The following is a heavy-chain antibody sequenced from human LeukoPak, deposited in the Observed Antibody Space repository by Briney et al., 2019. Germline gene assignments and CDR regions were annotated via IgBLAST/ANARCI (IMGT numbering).Heavy chain of an antibody. CDR3: AREQYTRYSSSWYYFDY. J-gene: IGHJ4*02. D-gene: IGHD6-13*01. Sequence: GGSLRLSCAASGFTFSSYAMSWVRQAPGKGLEWVSAISGSGGSTYYADSVKGRFTISRDNSKNTLYLQMNSLRAEDTAVYYCAREQYTRYSSSWYYFDYWGQGTLVTVSS. CDR2: ISGSGGST. V-gene: IGHV3-23*01. CDR1: GFTFSSYA.